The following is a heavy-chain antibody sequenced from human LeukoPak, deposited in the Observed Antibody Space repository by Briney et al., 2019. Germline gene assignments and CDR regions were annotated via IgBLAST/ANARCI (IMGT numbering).Heavy chain of an antibody. V-gene: IGHV3-23*01. J-gene: IGHJ3*01. CDR3: AKDQRRTPSWRGGFDV. Sequence: GGSLRLSCAASGFTCSSYAMSWVRQAPGKGLEGVSAISGSGGSTYYADSVKGRFTISRDNSKNTLYLQMNSLRAEDTAVYYCAKDQRRTPSWRGGFDVWGRGTMVTVSS. CDR2: ISGSGGST. CDR1: GFTCSSYA. D-gene: IGHD3-3*01.